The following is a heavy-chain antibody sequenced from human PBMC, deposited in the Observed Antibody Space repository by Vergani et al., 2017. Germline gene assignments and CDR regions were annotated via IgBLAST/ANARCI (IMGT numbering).Heavy chain of an antibody. Sequence: EVQLLESGGGLVQPGGSLRLSCAASGFTFSSYAMSWVRQAPGKGLEWVSAISGSGGSTYYADSVKGRFTISRDNSKTTLFLQMNSLRAEDTAVYYCAKLGPMVRGVINYYYAMDVWGQGTTVTVSS. CDR1: GFTFSSYA. CDR3: AKLGPMVRGVINYYYAMDV. V-gene: IGHV3-23*01. J-gene: IGHJ6*02. D-gene: IGHD3-10*01. CDR2: ISGSGGST.